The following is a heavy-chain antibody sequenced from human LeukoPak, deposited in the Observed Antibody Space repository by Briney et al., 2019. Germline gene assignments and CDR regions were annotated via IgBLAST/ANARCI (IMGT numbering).Heavy chain of an antibody. Sequence: PSETLSLTCTVSGGSVSSGSYYWSWIRQPPGKGLEWIGYIYYSGSTNYNPSLKSRVTISVDTSKNQFSLKLSSVTAVDTAVYYCARDVGRYSFDYWGQGTLVTVSS. J-gene: IGHJ4*02. D-gene: IGHD3-16*02. CDR3: ARDVGRYSFDY. CDR2: IYYSGST. V-gene: IGHV4-61*01. CDR1: GGSVSSGSYY.